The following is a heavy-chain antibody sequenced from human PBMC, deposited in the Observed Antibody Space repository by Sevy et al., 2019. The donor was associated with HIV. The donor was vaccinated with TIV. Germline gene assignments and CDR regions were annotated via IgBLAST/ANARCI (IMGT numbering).Heavy chain of an antibody. CDR1: GGSISGGGYS. Sequence: SETLSLTCAVSGGSISGGGYSWSWIRQPPGKGLEWIGYIFHSGSTYYNPSLKSRVTISVDRSKNQFSLNLSSVTAADTAVYYCARGGGFVELHYWGQGTLVTVSS. CDR3: ARGGGFVELHY. V-gene: IGHV4-30-2*01. CDR2: IFHSGST. D-gene: IGHD3-10*01. J-gene: IGHJ4*02.